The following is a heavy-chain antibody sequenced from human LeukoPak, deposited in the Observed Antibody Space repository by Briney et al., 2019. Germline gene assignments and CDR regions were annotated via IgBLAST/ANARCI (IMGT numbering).Heavy chain of an antibody. J-gene: IGHJ4*02. CDR1: GFTFDDYA. D-gene: IGHD6-13*01. V-gene: IGHV3-9*01. CDR2: INWNSDSI. Sequence: PGGSLRLSCAVSGFTFDDYAMHWVRQVPGKGLEWVSGINWNSDSIGYADSVKGRFTISRDNAKNSLFLQMNSLRAEDTALYYCAKDMGAYSSSSYYFDYWGQGTLVTVSS. CDR3: AKDMGAYSSSSYYFDY.